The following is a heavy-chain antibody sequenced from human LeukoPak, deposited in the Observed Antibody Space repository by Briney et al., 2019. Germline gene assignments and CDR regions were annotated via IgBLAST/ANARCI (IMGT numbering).Heavy chain of an antibody. Sequence: GGSLRLSCAASGFTFSSYAMHWVRQAPGKGLVWVSRINDDGSSTSYADSVKGRFTISRDNAKNTLYLQMNTLRAEDTAVYYCAKDSGDYGLYWGQGTLVTVSS. CDR1: GFTFSSYA. D-gene: IGHD4-17*01. J-gene: IGHJ4*02. CDR3: AKDSGDYGLY. V-gene: IGHV3-74*01. CDR2: INDDGSST.